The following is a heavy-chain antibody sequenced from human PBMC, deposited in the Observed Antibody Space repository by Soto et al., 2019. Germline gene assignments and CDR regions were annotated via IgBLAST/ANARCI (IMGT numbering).Heavy chain of an antibody. CDR2: INPSGGST. D-gene: IGHD5-12*01. CDR3: ATSIYSHGWFAH. V-gene: IGHV1-46*01. CDR1: GYTFTNYY. J-gene: IGHJ5*02. Sequence: QVQLVQSGAEVRKPGASVKVSCKASGYTFTNYYLHWVRQAPGQGLEWMGIINPSGGSTSYAQNFQGRVTMTRDSSTSTVFMELSSLRFEDTAVYYCATSIYSHGWFAHWGQGTLVTVSS.